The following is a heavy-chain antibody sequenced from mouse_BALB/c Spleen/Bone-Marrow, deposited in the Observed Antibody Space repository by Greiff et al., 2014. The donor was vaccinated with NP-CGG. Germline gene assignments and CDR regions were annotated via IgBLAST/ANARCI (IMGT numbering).Heavy chain of an antibody. CDR1: GFNIKDYY. Sequence: EVQVVESGAELVRPGALVKLSCKASGFNIKDYYMHWVQQRPEQSLEWIGWIDPENGYTIYAPKLQGKSSITADTSYNKAYLQLSSLTSEDTAGDYCAGGNYRFAYWGQGTLVTVSA. CDR2: IDPENGYT. V-gene: IGHV14-1*02. D-gene: IGHD2-1*01. J-gene: IGHJ3*01. CDR3: AGGNYRFAY.